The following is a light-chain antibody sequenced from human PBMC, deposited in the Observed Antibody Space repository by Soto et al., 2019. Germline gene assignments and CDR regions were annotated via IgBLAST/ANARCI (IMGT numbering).Light chain of an antibody. Sequence: QCVLTQPPSASGSPGQSVTISCTGTSSDVGGYTYVSWYQQHPGKAPKLMIYEVSKRPSGVPDRFSGSKSGNTASLTVSGLQAEDEADYFCSSYAGSNIYVFGTGTKVTVL. V-gene: IGLV2-8*01. CDR2: EVS. J-gene: IGLJ1*01. CDR1: SSDVGGYTY. CDR3: SSYAGSNIYV.